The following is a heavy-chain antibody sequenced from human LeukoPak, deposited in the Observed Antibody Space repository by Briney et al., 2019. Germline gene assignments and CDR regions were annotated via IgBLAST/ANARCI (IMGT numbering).Heavy chain of an antibody. J-gene: IGHJ6*03. CDR3: TTVRRSSWYYYYYYMDV. Sequence: GGSLRLSCAASGFTFSNAWMSWVRQAPGKGLEWVGRIKSKTDGGTTDYAAPVKGRFTISRDDSKNTLYLQMNSLKTEDTAVYYCTTVRRSSWYYYYYYMDVWGKGTTVTVSS. D-gene: IGHD6-13*01. V-gene: IGHV3-15*01. CDR1: GFTFSNAW. CDR2: IKSKTDGGTT.